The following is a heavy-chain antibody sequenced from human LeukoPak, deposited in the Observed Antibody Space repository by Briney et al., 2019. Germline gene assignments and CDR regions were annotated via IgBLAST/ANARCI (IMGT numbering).Heavy chain of an antibody. CDR1: GYTFSSND. CDR2: MNPNSGNT. D-gene: IGHD6-13*01. J-gene: IGHJ4*02. CDR3: GRGSSSSWYGGIDY. V-gene: IGHV1-8*01. Sequence: GASVKVCCKASGYTFSSNDMNWVGQATGQGVEGWGWMNPNSGNTGYAQKFQGRVTMTRNTSISTAYMELSSLISEDAAVYYCGRGSSSSWYGGIDYWGQGTLVTVSS.